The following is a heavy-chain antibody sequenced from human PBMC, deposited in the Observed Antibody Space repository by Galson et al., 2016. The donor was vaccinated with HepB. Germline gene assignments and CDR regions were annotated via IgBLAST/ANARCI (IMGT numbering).Heavy chain of an antibody. V-gene: IGHV5-51*01. J-gene: IGHJ4*02. Sequence: QSGAEVKEPGESLKISCKGSGYSFNTYWIGWVRQMPGKGLELMGIINPGNSNTRYGPSFQGQVTISTDKSISTVYLQWSRLKASDSAMYYCAKQGGSKSWGYFDYWGQGTLVTVSS. D-gene: IGHD3-10*01. CDR1: GYSFNTYW. CDR3: AKQGGSKSWGYFDY. CDR2: INPGNSNT.